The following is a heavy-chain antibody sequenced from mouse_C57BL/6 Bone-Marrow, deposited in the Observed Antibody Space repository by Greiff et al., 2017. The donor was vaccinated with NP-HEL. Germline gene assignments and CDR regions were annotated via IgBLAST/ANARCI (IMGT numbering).Heavy chain of an antibody. D-gene: IGHD4-1*01. CDR2: IDPNSGGT. Sequence: QQSCKASGYTFTSYWMHWVKQRPGRGLEWIGRIDPNSGGTKYNEKFKSKATLTVDKPSSTAYMQLSSLTSEDSAVYYCARGKLGGGDYFDYWGQGTTLTVSS. CDR3: ARGKLGGGDYFDY. V-gene: IGHV1-72*01. CDR1: GYTFTSYW. J-gene: IGHJ2*01.